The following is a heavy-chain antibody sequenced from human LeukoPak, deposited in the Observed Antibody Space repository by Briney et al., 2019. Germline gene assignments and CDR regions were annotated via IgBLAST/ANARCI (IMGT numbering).Heavy chain of an antibody. CDR1: GFTFTSSA. J-gene: IGHJ3*02. CDR2: IVVGSGNT. Sequence: SVKVSCKASGFTFTSSAMQWVRQARGQRLEWIGWIVVGSGNTNYAQKFRERVTITRDMSTSTAYMELSSLRSEDTAVYYCAARSGRFDAFDIWGQGTMVTVSS. CDR3: AARSGRFDAFDI. V-gene: IGHV1-58*02. D-gene: IGHD1-26*01.